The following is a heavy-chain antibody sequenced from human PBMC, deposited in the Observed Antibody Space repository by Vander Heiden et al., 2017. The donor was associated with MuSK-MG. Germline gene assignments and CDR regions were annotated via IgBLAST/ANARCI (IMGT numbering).Heavy chain of an antibody. Sequence: QVQLVQSGAEVKKPGSSGKVSCKASGGTFSSYASSWVGQAPGQGLEWMGGIIPIFGTSNYAQKFQGRVTITADESTSTAYMELSSLRSEDTAVYYCASCSGGSCYSGSYGMDVWGQGTTVTVSS. D-gene: IGHD2-15*01. CDR2: IIPIFGTS. CDR3: ASCSGGSCYSGSYGMDV. J-gene: IGHJ6*02. V-gene: IGHV1-69*01. CDR1: GGTFSSYA.